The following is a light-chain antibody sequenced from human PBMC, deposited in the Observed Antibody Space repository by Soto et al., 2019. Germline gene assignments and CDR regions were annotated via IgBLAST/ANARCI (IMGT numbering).Light chain of an antibody. Sequence: EIAFTQHQGTQPLSHGESATLSCSASQTFSNSFLSWFKQIPGQAPRPLIYGASMRATGIPDRFSGSGSGTDFTLTISRLEPEEFAVYDCLQCGSSSTVGQWSRLEI. V-gene: IGKV3-20*01. J-gene: IGKJ5*01. CDR3: LQCGSSST. CDR2: GAS. CDR1: QTFSNSF.